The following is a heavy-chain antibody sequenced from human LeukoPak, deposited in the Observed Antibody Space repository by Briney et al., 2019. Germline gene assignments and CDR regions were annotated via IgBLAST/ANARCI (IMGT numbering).Heavy chain of an antibody. V-gene: IGHV5-51*01. J-gene: IGHJ2*01. Sequence: ESLKISWKGSGYRFTSYWIGLVRQVPGEGLGWKGIIHPGYSDTRYSPSFQGQVTISADKSIRTASLQWSRLKDSDTAMYYCARRGGSEYWYFDLWGSGTLVTVSS. D-gene: IGHD2-15*01. CDR1: GYRFTSYW. CDR3: ARRGGSEYWYFDL. CDR2: IHPGYSDT.